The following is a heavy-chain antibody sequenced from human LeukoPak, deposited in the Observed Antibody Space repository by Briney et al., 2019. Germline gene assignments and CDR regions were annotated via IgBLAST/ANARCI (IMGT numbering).Heavy chain of an antibody. J-gene: IGHJ2*01. D-gene: IGHD3-22*01. V-gene: IGHV4-59*01. CDR1: GGSISSYY. Sequence: SETLSLTCTVSGGSISSYYWSWIRQPPGKGLEWIGYIYYSGSTNYNPSLKSRVAISVDTSKNQFSLKLSSVTAADTAVYYCARGYYDSSGYYWYFDLWGRGTLVTVSS. CDR3: ARGYYDSSGYYWYFDL. CDR2: IYYSGST.